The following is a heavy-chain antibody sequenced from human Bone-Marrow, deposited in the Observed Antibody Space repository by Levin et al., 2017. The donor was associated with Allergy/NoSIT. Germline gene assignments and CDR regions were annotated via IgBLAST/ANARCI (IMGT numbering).Heavy chain of an antibody. CDR3: ASTLYDILAGRYGIDV. Sequence: GGSLRLSCAAPGFTFRNYWMNWVRQVPGKGLEWVSRISDDGTSTNYADSVEGRFTISRDNAKNTLYLQMDSLRAEDTALYYCASTLYDILAGRYGIDVWGQGTTVTVSS. CDR2: ISDDGTST. V-gene: IGHV3-74*01. D-gene: IGHD3-9*01. CDR1: GFTFRNYW. J-gene: IGHJ6*02.